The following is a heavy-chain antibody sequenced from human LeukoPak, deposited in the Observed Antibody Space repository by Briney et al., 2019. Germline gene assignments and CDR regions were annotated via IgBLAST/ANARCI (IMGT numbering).Heavy chain of an antibody. CDR3: ATYYLDTSARD. D-gene: IGHD3-22*01. Sequence: ASVKVSCKASGYTFTCYYMFWVRQAPAQGLEWMGWINPNSGGTNYAQKFQGRVTMTRDTSISTGYMELSRLRSDDTAVYYCATYYLDTSARDWGQGTLVTVSS. CDR1: GYTFTCYY. J-gene: IGHJ4*02. V-gene: IGHV1-2*02. CDR2: INPNSGGT.